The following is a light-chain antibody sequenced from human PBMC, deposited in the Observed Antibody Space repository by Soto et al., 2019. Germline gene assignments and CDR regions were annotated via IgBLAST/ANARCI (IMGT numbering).Light chain of an antibody. V-gene: IGLV2-8*01. CDR3: TSYTIKTTYV. Sequence: QSALTQPPSASGSPGQSVTISCTGTSSDVGGYNYVSWYQQHPGKAPKLMIYEVSKRPSGVPDRFSGSKSGNTASLTISGLQAEDEADYYCTSYTIKTTYVFGTGTKLTVL. CDR2: EVS. CDR1: SSDVGGYNY. J-gene: IGLJ1*01.